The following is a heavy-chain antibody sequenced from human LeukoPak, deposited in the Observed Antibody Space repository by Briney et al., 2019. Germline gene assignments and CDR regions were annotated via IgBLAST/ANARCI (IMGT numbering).Heavy chain of an antibody. CDR3: ARGYYDSSGYYGTNYFDY. J-gene: IGHJ4*02. Sequence: SETLSFTCTVSGASISSGGYYWSWIRQHPGKGLEWIGYIYYSGGTYYNPSLKSRLTISIDTSKNQFSLKLSSVTAADTAVYYCARGYYDSSGYYGTNYFDYWGQGTLVTVSS. CDR2: IYYSGGT. V-gene: IGHV4-31*03. D-gene: IGHD3-22*01. CDR1: GASISSGGYY.